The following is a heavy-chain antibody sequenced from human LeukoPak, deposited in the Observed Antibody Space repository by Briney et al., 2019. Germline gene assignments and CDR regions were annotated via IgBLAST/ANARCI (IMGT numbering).Heavy chain of an antibody. Sequence: SETLSLTCTVSGGSISSYYWSWIRQPPGKGLEWIGYIYYSGSTNYNPSLKSRVTISVDTSKNQFSLKLSSVTAADTAVYYCARDRTSYYDILTGYSNWFDPWGQGTLVTVSS. V-gene: IGHV4-59*12. CDR1: GGSISSYY. CDR2: IYYSGST. J-gene: IGHJ5*02. CDR3: ARDRTSYYDILTGYSNWFDP. D-gene: IGHD3-9*01.